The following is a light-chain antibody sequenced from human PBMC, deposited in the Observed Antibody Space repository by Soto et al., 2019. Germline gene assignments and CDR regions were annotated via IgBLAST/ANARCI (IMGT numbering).Light chain of an antibody. J-gene: IGKJ4*01. Sequence: DLQMTQPPSSLSASIGDIITITCRANQSISTYLNWYQQKPGKAPKLLIYGASTLQNGVPSRFSGSGSATDYTLTISGLQPEDFATYYCQQSFITPPLTFGGGTKVEMK. CDR3: QQSFITPPLT. CDR2: GAS. V-gene: IGKV1-39*01. CDR1: QSISTY.